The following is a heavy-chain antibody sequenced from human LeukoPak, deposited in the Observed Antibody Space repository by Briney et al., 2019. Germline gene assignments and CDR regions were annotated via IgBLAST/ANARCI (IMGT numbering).Heavy chain of an antibody. CDR3: AREYYSISDY. CDR2: INPNSGGT. Sequence: ASVKVSCKASGYTFTGYLIHWVRQAPGQGLEWMGWINPNSGGTNYAQKFQGRVTMTRDTSISTAYMELSRLTSDDTAVYYRAREYYSISDYWGQGALVTVSS. J-gene: IGHJ4*02. V-gene: IGHV1-2*02. D-gene: IGHD2-21*01. CDR1: GYTFTGYL.